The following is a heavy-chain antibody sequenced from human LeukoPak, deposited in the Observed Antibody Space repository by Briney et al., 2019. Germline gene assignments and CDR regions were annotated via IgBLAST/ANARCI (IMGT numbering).Heavy chain of an antibody. CDR2: ISWNSGSI. CDR1: GFTFDDYA. J-gene: IGHJ6*02. CDR3: AKDILAVAEDYYYGMDV. Sequence: GGSLRPSCAASGFTFDDYAMHWVRQAPGKGLEWVSGISWNSGSIGYADSVKGRFTISRDNAKNSLYLQMNSLRAEDTALYYCAKDILAVAEDYYYGMDVWGQGTTVTVSS. V-gene: IGHV3-9*01. D-gene: IGHD6-19*01.